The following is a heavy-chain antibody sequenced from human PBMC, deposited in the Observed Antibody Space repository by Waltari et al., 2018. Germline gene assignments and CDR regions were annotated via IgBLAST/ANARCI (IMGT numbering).Heavy chain of an antibody. Sequence: QVQLVQPGAEVKKPGSSVKVSCKASGGTFSSYAISGGRQAPGQGLEWMGGIIPIFGTANYAQKFQGRVTITTDESTSTAYMELSSLRSEDTAVYYCARVSTLKGGFDYWGQGTLVTVSS. V-gene: IGHV1-69*05. J-gene: IGHJ4*02. CDR3: ARVSTLKGGFDY. CDR1: GGTFSSYA. D-gene: IGHD3-16*02. CDR2: IIPIFGTA.